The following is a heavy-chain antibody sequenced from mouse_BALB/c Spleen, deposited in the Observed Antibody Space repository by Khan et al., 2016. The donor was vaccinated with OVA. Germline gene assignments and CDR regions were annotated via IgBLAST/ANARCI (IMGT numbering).Heavy chain of an antibody. CDR3: TRAYYRYDGYYAMDY. V-gene: IGHV2-6-4*01. J-gene: IGHJ4*01. Sequence: VQLQESGPGLVAPSQSLSITCTVSGFSLSRYNVHWVRQPPGKGLEWLGMIWGGGGTDYTSALKSRLSISKDDSKRQDFLKMSSLQSDDTAIYYCTRAYYRYDGYYAMDYWGQGTSVTVSS. D-gene: IGHD2-14*01. CDR1: GFSLSRYN. CDR2: IWGGGGT.